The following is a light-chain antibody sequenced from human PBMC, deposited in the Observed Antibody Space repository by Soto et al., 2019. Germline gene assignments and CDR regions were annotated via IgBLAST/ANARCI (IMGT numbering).Light chain of an antibody. V-gene: IGLV2-14*01. CDR2: DVS. Sequence: QSVLTQPASVSGSPGQSITISCTGTSSDVGGYNYVSWYQQHPGKAPKLMICDVSNRPSGVSNRFSGSKSGNTASLTISGLQAEDEADYYCRSYTRSSTRYVFGTGNKVTVL. J-gene: IGLJ1*01. CDR1: SSDVGGYNY. CDR3: RSYTRSSTRYV.